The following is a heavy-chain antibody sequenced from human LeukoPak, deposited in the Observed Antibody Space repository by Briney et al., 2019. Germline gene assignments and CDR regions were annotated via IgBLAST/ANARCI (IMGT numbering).Heavy chain of an antibody. V-gene: IGHV4-61*02. CDR3: ARGGTSWFGIHP. Sequence: SETLSLTCTVSGGSISSGSYYWTWIRQPAGKGLEWIGRIHTSGSTNYNPSLTSRVTISVDTSKHQFSLKLTSVTAADTAVYYCARGGTSWFGIHPWGQGTLVTVSS. J-gene: IGHJ5*02. CDR2: IHTSGST. CDR1: GGSISSGSYY. D-gene: IGHD3-10*01.